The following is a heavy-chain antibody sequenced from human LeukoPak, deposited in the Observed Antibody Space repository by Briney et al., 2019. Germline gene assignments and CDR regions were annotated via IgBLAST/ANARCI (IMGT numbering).Heavy chain of an antibody. CDR3: ARDRRYGGNSLYYFDY. Sequence: GGSLRLSCAASGFTFSSYWMTWFRQAPGKGLEWVANIKQDGSEKYYVDSVKGRFTTSRDNAKNSLYLQMNSLRAEDTAVYYCARDRRYGGNSLYYFDYWGQGTLVTVSS. CDR1: GFTFSSYW. J-gene: IGHJ4*02. D-gene: IGHD4-23*01. CDR2: IKQDGSEK. V-gene: IGHV3-7*01.